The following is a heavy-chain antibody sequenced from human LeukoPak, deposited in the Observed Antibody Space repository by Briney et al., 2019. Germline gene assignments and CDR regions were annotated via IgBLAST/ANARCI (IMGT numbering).Heavy chain of an antibody. Sequence: NAGGSLRLSCAASGFTFSDYYMSWIRQAPGKGLEWVPYISSSGSTIYYADSVKGRFTISRDNAKNSLYLQMNSLRAEDTAVYYCAKESRYSSGWYPWGQGTLVTVSS. CDR3: AKESRYSSGWYP. V-gene: IGHV3-11*04. D-gene: IGHD6-19*01. J-gene: IGHJ5*02. CDR2: ISSSGSTI. CDR1: GFTFSDYY.